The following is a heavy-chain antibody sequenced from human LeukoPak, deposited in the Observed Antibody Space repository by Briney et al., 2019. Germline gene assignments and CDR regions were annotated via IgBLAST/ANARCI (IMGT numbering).Heavy chain of an antibody. Sequence: SETLSLTCTVSGGSISSYYWSWIRQPPGKGLEWIGYIYYSGSTNYNPSLKSRVTISVETSKNQFSLRLKSVTAADTAVYYCARGGYYGSGNDFRFDPWGQGTLVTVSS. J-gene: IGHJ5*02. D-gene: IGHD3-10*01. CDR3: ARGGYYGSGNDFRFDP. CDR1: GGSISSYY. V-gene: IGHV4-59*01. CDR2: IYYSGST.